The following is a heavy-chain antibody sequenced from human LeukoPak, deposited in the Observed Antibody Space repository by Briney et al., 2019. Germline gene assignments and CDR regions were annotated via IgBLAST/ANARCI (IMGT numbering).Heavy chain of an antibody. CDR3: ASGYSRSSNDY. Sequence: GGLRLSCAASEFTFSSYAMSWVRQAPGKGLEWVSSISSSRNDIYHADSVKGRFTISRDNAKSSLYLQMNSLRAEDTALYYCASGYSRSSNDYWGHGTLVTVSP. J-gene: IGHJ4*01. V-gene: IGHV3-21*01. CDR1: EFTFSSYA. CDR2: ISSSRNDI. D-gene: IGHD6-6*01.